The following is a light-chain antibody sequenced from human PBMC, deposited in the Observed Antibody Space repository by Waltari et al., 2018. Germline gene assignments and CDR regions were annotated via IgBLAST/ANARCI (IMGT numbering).Light chain of an antibody. CDR1: SSNIGNNA. J-gene: IGLJ2*01. Sequence: QSVLTQPPSVSEAPRQRVTISCSGSSSNIGNNAVNWYQQLPGKAPKLLIYYDDLLPSGVSDGFSGSKSGTSASLAISGLQSEDEADYYCAAWDDSLSGPVFGGGTKLTVL. V-gene: IGLV1-36*01. CDR3: AAWDDSLSGPV. CDR2: YDD.